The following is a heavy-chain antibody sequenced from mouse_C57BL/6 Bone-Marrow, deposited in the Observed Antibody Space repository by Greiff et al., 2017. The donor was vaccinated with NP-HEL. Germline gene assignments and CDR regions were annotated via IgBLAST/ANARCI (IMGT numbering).Heavy chain of an antibody. Sequence: QVQLKESGAELVKPGASVKISCKASGYAFSSYWMNWVKQRPGKGLEWIGQIYPGDGDTNYNGKFKGKATLTADKSSSTAYMHLSSLTSEDSAVYFCARYYGSSYYFDYWGQGTTLTVSS. J-gene: IGHJ2*01. D-gene: IGHD1-1*01. CDR2: IYPGDGDT. CDR1: GYAFSSYW. CDR3: ARYYGSSYYFDY. V-gene: IGHV1-80*01.